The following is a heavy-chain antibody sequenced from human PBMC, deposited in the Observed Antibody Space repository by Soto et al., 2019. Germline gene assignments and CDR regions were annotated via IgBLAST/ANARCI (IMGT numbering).Heavy chain of an antibody. J-gene: IGHJ3*02. Sequence: QVQLVQSGAEVKKPGSSVKVSCKASGGTFSSYTISWVRQAPGQGLEWMGRIIPILGIANYAQKFQGRVTITADNATSTDSRVLSRLRSDDTAVYSCASTEAIAVAGTRRDAFDIWGQGTMVTVSS. V-gene: IGHV1-69*02. CDR3: ASTEAIAVAGTRRDAFDI. CDR2: IIPILGIA. CDR1: GGTFSSYT. D-gene: IGHD6-19*01.